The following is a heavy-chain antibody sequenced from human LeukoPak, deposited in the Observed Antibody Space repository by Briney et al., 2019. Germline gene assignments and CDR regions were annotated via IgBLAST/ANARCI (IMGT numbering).Heavy chain of an antibody. CDR2: FDPEDGET. V-gene: IGHV1-24*01. Sequence: GASVKVSCKVSGYTPTELSMHWVRQAPGKGLEWMGGFDPEDGETIYAQKFQGRVTMTEDTSTDTAYMELSSLRSEDTAVYYCATAAGVVVVAAAAYDYWGQGTLVTVSS. J-gene: IGHJ4*02. CDR3: ATAAGVVVVAAAAYDY. D-gene: IGHD2-15*01. CDR1: GYTPTELS.